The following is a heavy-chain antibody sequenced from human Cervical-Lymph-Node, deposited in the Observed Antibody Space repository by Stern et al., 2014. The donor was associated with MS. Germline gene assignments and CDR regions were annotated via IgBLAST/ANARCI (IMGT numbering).Heavy chain of an antibody. D-gene: IGHD2/OR15-2a*01. V-gene: IGHV1-2*06. Sequence: VQLVQSGAEVKKPGASVKVSCKASGNTFTGYYMHWVRQAPRQGLEWMGRINPNRGDTKYAQKVQDRVIMTRDTSITTAYMELNRLKSDDTAVYYCAVQLVGSITSDLFGYFAMDVWGQGTTVTVS. CDR2: INPNRGDT. CDR1: GNTFTGYY. J-gene: IGHJ6*02. CDR3: AVQLVGSITSDLFGYFAMDV.